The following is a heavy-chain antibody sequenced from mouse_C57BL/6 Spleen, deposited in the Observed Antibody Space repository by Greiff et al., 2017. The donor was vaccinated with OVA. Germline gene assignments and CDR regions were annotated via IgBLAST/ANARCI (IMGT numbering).Heavy chain of an antibody. CDR1: GYTFTDYY. D-gene: IGHD3-2*02. CDR3: ARSAAQAYFDY. Sequence: QVHVKQSGAELVKPGASVKISCKASGYTFTDYYINWVQQRPGQGLEWIGKIGPGSGSTYSNEKFKGKATLTADKASSTAYMQLSSLTSEDAAVYFCARSAAQAYFDYWGQGTTLTVSS. V-gene: IGHV1-77*01. CDR2: IGPGSGST. J-gene: IGHJ2*01.